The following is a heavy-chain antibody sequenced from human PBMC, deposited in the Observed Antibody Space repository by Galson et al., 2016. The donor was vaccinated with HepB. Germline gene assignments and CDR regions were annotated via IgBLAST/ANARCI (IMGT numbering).Heavy chain of an antibody. CDR3: ANFSLTLVQGAFDY. CDR1: GFSLSTSGVG. V-gene: IGHV2-5*02. Sequence: PALVKPTQTLTLTCAFSGFSLSTSGVGVGWIRQSPGKALEWIALVYWDDDKRYSPSLKSRLTITRDTSKNLVAITVTNMDPVDTATYYCANFSLTLVQGAFDYWGQGTLVTVSS. D-gene: IGHD1-20*01. CDR2: VYWDDDK. J-gene: IGHJ4*02.